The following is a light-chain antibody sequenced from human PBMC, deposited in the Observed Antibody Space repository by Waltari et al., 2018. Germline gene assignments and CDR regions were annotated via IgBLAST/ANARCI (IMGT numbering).Light chain of an antibody. Sequence: EIVLTQSPVTLSLSPGERATLSCRASQSVSTSLAWYQHRPGQAPRLLIYDASTRATGSPARFSGSGSGTDFTLTISSLETEDFAVYYCQRRSNSPPWTFGQGTTVEVK. CDR3: QRRSNSPPWT. J-gene: IGKJ1*01. CDR1: QSVSTS. CDR2: DAS. V-gene: IGKV3-11*01.